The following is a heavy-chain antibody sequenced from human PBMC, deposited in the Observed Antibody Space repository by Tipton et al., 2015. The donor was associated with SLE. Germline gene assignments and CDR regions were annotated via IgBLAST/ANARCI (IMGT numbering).Heavy chain of an antibody. Sequence: SLRLSCAASGFTFSSYGMHWVRQAPGKGLEWVAFIRYDGSNKYYADSVKGRFTISRDNAKNSLYLQMNSLRAEDTAVYYCARALVGADAFDIWGQGTMVTVSS. CDR3: ARALVGADAFDI. V-gene: IGHV3-30*02. D-gene: IGHD1-26*01. CDR2: IRYDGSNK. CDR1: GFTFSSYG. J-gene: IGHJ3*02.